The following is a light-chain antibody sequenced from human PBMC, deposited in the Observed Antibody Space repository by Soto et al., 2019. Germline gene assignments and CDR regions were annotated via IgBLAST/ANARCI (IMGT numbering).Light chain of an antibody. CDR1: QSINNY. V-gene: IGKV1-39*01. CDR3: QQRYNSPYT. CDR2: AAT. Sequence: DIQMTQSPSSLSASLGDRVTITCRASQSINNYLNWYQQEEGKAPKLLIYAATSLQSGVPSRFSGSGSGTEFTLTISSLQPGDFATYYCQQRYNSPYTFGLGTKVDIK. J-gene: IGKJ2*01.